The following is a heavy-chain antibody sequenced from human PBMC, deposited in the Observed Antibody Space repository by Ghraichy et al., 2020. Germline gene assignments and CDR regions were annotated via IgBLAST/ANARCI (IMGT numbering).Heavy chain of an antibody. CDR2: MYYSGST. V-gene: IGHV4-31*03. CDR1: GGSIYRNGYY. CDR3: ARAGGNWFDP. J-gene: IGHJ5*02. D-gene: IGHD3-10*01. Sequence: SETLSLTCTVSGGSIYRNGYYWTWIRQHPGKGPEWIGYMYYSGSTYYNPSLKSRVTISGDTSKNQFSLNLTSVTAADTAMYYCARAGGNWFDPWGQGSLVTVAS.